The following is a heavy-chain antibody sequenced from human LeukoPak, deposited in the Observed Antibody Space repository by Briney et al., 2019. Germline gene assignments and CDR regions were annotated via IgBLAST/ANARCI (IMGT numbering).Heavy chain of an antibody. CDR1: RYTLTEFS. J-gene: IGHJ4*02. V-gene: IGHV1-24*01. Sequence: ASVKVSCKVSRYTLTEFSMYWVRQAPGKGLERMGGYDPEDGETIYAQELQGRVTMTKDTSTDTAYMELSSLRSEDTAVYYCATWYYYDSSDYYLADYWGQGTLVTVSS. D-gene: IGHD3-22*01. CDR3: ATWYYYDSSDYYLADY. CDR2: YDPEDGET.